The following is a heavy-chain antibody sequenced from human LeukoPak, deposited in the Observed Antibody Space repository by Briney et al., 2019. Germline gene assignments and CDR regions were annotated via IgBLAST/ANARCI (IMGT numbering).Heavy chain of an antibody. J-gene: IGHJ3*02. D-gene: IGHD5-24*01. CDR3: ARRRGYNYGDDAFDI. Sequence: SETLSLTCTVSGGSISSYYWSWLPQPPGKGLEWFGYIYYSGSTNYTPSLKSRVTISVDTSKNHFSLKLSSVTAADTAVYYCARRRGYNYGDDAFDIWGQGTMVTVSS. CDR1: GGSISSYY. V-gene: IGHV4-59*08. CDR2: IYYSGST.